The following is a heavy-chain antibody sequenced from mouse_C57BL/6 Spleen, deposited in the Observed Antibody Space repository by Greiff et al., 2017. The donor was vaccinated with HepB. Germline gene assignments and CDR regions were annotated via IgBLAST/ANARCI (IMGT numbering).Heavy chain of an antibody. Sequence: EVMLVESGGGLVKPGGSLKLSCAASGFTFSSYTMSWVRQTPEKRLEWVATISGGGGNTYYPDSVKGRFTISRDNAKNTLYLQMSSLRSEDTALYYCARDLDSSGYSWFAYWGQGTLVTVSA. J-gene: IGHJ3*01. CDR1: GFTFSSYT. CDR2: ISGGGGNT. CDR3: ARDLDSSGYSWFAY. V-gene: IGHV5-9*01. D-gene: IGHD3-2*02.